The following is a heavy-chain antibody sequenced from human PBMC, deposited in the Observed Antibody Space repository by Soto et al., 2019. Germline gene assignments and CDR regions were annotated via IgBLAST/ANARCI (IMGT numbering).Heavy chain of an antibody. CDR3: ARRVFGVTAAIGGKWFVS. CDR2: ISAYNGNT. J-gene: IGHJ5*01. CDR1: GYTFTSYG. Sequence: ASVKVSCKASGYTFTSYGISWVRQAPGQGLEWMGWISAYNGNTNYAQKLQGRVTMTTDTSTSTAYMELRSLRSDDTAVYYCARRVFGVTAAIGGKWFVSRCKATLVTVSS. D-gene: IGHD2-2*02. V-gene: IGHV1-18*01.